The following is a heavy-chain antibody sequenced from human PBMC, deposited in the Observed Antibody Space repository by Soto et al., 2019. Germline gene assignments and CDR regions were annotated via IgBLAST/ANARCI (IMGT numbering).Heavy chain of an antibody. CDR2: IIPVLDIT. V-gene: IGHV1-69*02. CDR1: GHTFNSYS. D-gene: IGHD2-21*01. J-gene: IGHJ5*01. Sequence: SVKVSCKASGHTFNSYSINWVRQAPGQGLEWMGRIIPVLDITNLTHKFQGRVSLTADRSTYTTYMDLSSLRSEDTAVYYCTRGDSWG. CDR3: TRGDS.